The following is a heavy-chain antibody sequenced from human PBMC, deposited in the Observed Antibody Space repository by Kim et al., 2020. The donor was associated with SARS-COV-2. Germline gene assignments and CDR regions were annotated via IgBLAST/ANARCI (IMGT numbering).Heavy chain of an antibody. CDR1: GGTFSSYA. CDR2: IIPIFGTA. D-gene: IGHD6-13*01. V-gene: IGHV1-69*13. Sequence: SVKVSCKASGGTFSSYAISWVRQAPGQGLEWMGGIIPIFGTANYAQKFQGIVTITADESTSTAYMELSSLRSEDTAVYYCATPMYSSSWYLVDYWGQGTLVTVSS. J-gene: IGHJ4*02. CDR3: ATPMYSSSWYLVDY.